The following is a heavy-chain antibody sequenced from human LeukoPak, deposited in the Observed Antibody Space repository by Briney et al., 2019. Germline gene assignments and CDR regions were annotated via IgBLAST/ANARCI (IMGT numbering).Heavy chain of an antibody. D-gene: IGHD5-12*01. CDR3: ARDPGGYSSPHFDY. V-gene: IGHV3-30-3*01. J-gene: IGHJ4*02. CDR2: ISYDGSNK. Sequence: GGSLRLSCASSGFTFSSYAMHWVRQAPGKGLEWVAVISYDGSNKYYADSVKGRFTISRDNSKNTLYLQMNSLRAEDTAVCYCARDPGGYSSPHFDYWGQGTLVTVSS. CDR1: GFTFSSYA.